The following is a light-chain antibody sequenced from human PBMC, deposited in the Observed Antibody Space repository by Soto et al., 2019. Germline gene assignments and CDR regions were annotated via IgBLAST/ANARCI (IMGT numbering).Light chain of an antibody. CDR1: SSDVGGYNY. V-gene: IGLV2-14*01. CDR3: SSYTSSTTRVV. Sequence: QSALTQPVSVSGSPGQSISISCTGTSSDVGGYNYVSWYQQHPGKAPKLMIYDVSNRPSGVSDRFSGSKSGNTASLTISGLQAEDEADYYCSSYTSSTTRVVFGEGTKLTVL. J-gene: IGLJ2*01. CDR2: DVS.